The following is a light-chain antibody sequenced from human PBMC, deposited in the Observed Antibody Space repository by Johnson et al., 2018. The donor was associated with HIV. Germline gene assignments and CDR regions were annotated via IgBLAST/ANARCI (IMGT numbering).Light chain of an antibody. CDR3: GTWDSSRRFYV. J-gene: IGLJ1*01. V-gene: IGLV1-51*02. Sequence: QSILTQPPSVSAAPGQKVTISCSGSSSNIGNNYVYWYQQLPGTAPKLLIYGNNKRPSGIPDRFSGSKSGTSATLGITGIQTGAEADYYCGTWDSSRRFYVFGTWTKFTVL. CDR1: SSNIGNNY. CDR2: GNN.